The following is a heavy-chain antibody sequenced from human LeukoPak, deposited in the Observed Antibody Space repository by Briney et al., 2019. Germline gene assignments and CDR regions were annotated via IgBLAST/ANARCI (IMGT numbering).Heavy chain of an antibody. CDR1: GFTFSSYE. CDR3: AKGLGGYDQFFDY. Sequence: GGSLRLSCAASGFTFSSYEMNWVRQAPGKGLEWVSYISSSGSTMYYADSVKGRFTISRDNAKNSLYLQMNSLRAEDTAVYYCAKGLGGYDQFFDYWGQGTLVTVSS. CDR2: ISSSGSTM. J-gene: IGHJ4*02. D-gene: IGHD5-12*01. V-gene: IGHV3-48*03.